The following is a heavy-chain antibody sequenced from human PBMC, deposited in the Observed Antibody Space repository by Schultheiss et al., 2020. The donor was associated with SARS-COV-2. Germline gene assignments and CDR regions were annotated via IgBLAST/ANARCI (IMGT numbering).Heavy chain of an antibody. V-gene: IGHV3-21*04. D-gene: IGHD1-1*01. Sequence: GGSLRLSCAASGFSFSDYNMNWFRQAQGKGLEWVSSINSLSNYIYYADSVKGRFTISRDNAKNSLYLQLNSLRVDDTAVYYCVKEGEEMGTSWGQGTLVTVSS. CDR1: GFSFSDYN. J-gene: IGHJ4*02. CDR3: VKEGEEMGTS. CDR2: INSLSNYI.